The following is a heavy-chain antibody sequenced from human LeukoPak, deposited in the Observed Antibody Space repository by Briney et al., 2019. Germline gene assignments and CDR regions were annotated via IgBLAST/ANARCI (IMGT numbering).Heavy chain of an antibody. J-gene: IGHJ4*02. CDR2: IYYSGST. CDR3: ARHMGLGYSYGYPYFDY. CDR1: GGSISSYY. D-gene: IGHD5-18*01. V-gene: IGHV4-59*08. Sequence: SETLSLTCTVTGGSISSYYWSWIRQPPGKGLEWIGYIYYSGSTNYNPSLKSRVTISVDTSKNQFSLKLSSVTAADTAVYYCARHMGLGYSYGYPYFDYWGQGTLVTVSS.